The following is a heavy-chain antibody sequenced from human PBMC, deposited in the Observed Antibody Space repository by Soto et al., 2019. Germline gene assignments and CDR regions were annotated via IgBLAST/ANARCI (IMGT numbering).Heavy chain of an antibody. J-gene: IGHJ4*02. V-gene: IGHV1-2*02. CDR1: GYTFTGYY. D-gene: IGHD2-2*01. CDR2: INPNSGGT. Sequence: ASVKVSCKASGYTFTGYYMHWVRQAPGQGLEWMGWINPNSGGTNYAQKFQGRVTMTRDTSISTAYLELSRLRSDDTAVYYCAIHCSSTSCYGGDYWGQGTLVTVSS. CDR3: AIHCSSTSCYGGDY.